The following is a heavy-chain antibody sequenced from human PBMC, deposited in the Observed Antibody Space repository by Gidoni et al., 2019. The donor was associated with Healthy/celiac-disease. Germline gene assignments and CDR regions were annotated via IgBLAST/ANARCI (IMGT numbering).Heavy chain of an antibody. CDR2: NHSGST. J-gene: IGHJ5*02. CDR3: ARGRIVRIAAAGTSVKNSVSWFDP. Sequence: NHSGSTNYNPSLKSRVTISVDTSKNQFSLKLSSVTAADTAVYYCARGRIVRIAAAGTSVKNSVSWFDPWGQGTLVTVSS. V-gene: IGHV4-34*01. D-gene: IGHD6-13*01.